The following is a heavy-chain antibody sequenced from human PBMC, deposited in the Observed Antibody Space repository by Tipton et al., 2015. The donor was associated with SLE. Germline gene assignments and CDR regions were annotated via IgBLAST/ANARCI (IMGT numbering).Heavy chain of an antibody. CDR1: GITFDNYA. V-gene: IGHV3-7*01. D-gene: IGHD3-10*01. CDR3: ARATFNYYGSGSYASTYYYYYMDV. Sequence: SLRLSCASGITFDNYAMSWVRQAPGKGLEWVANIKQEGSEKYYADSVKGRFTISRDNYSNTLYVQMNSLRAEDTAVYYCARATFNYYGSGSYASTYYYYYMDVWGKGTTVTVSS. CDR2: IKQEGSEK. J-gene: IGHJ6*03.